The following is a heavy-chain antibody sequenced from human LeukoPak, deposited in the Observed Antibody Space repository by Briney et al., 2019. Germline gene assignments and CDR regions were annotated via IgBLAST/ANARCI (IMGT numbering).Heavy chain of an antibody. CDR1: GYTFTSYD. CDR2: MNPNSGNT. Sequence: ASVKVSCKASGYTFTSYDINWVRQATGQGLEWMGWMNPNSGNTGYAQKFQGRVTMTRNTSISTAYMELSSLRSEDTAVYYCARGLSYYDFAMVKLRNYYYYMDVWGKGTTVTVSS. V-gene: IGHV1-8*01. D-gene: IGHD3-3*01. J-gene: IGHJ6*03. CDR3: ARGLSYYDFAMVKLRNYYYYMDV.